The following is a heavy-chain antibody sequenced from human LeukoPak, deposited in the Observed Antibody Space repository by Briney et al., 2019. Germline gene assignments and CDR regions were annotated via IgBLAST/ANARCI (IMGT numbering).Heavy chain of an antibody. CDR3: ARDYYDSSGYYPKSYYMDV. J-gene: IGHJ6*03. CDR2: IYTSGST. CDR1: GGSISSGSYY. Sequence: PSETLSLTCTVSGGSISSGSYYWSWIRQPAGTGLEWIGRIYTSGSTNYNPSLKSRVTISVDTSKNQFSLKLSSVTAADTAVYYCARDYYDSSGYYPKSYYMDVWGKGTTVTVSS. D-gene: IGHD3-22*01. V-gene: IGHV4-61*02.